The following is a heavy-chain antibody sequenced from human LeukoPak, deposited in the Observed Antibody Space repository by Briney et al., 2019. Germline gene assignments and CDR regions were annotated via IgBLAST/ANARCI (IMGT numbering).Heavy chain of an antibody. Sequence: GGSLRLSCTASRFSFSTYSMTWVRQGPGKGLEWVSRIYNSGSKTFHADSVKGRFTISRDNSKNTLYLQMNSLTAEDTAIYYCSKDVVPDSGWDLDYWGQGTLVTVSS. D-gene: IGHD6-19*01. V-gene: IGHV3-23*05. CDR1: RFSFSTYS. J-gene: IGHJ4*02. CDR2: IYNSGSKT. CDR3: SKDVVPDSGWDLDY.